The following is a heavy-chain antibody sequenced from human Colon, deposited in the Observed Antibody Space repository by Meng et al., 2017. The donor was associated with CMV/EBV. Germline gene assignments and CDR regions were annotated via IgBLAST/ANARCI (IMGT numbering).Heavy chain of an antibody. CDR1: GFTFYNAW. J-gene: IGHJ5*02. Sequence: GSLRLSCAASGFTFYNAWMNWVRQAPGKGLEWIGSIYFRGSTYYNPSLKSRVAMSLDTSKSQFSLNLTSMTAADTAMYYCAREGYPGGSEFGPWGQGILVTVSS. CDR3: AREGYPGGSEFGP. CDR2: IYFRGST. D-gene: IGHD2-15*01. V-gene: IGHV4-4*02.